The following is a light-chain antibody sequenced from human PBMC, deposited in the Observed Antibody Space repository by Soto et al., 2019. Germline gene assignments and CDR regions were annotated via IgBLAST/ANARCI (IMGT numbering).Light chain of an antibody. Sequence: DIVMTQSPLSLPVIPGEPASISCRSSQSLVHPNGQNCLDWYLQKPGQSPQLLIYLGSNRASGVPDRFSGSGSGTDFTLKISRVEAEDVWVYYCMQGLQSPFTFGGGTKVEI. V-gene: IGKV2-28*01. J-gene: IGKJ4*01. CDR1: QSLVHPNGQNC. CDR3: MQGLQSPFT. CDR2: LGS.